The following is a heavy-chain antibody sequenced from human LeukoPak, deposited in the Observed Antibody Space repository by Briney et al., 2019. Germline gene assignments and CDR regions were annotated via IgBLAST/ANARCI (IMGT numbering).Heavy chain of an antibody. J-gene: IGHJ4*02. V-gene: IGHV4-39*07. CDR3: ARVVIVVVITDPGWYFDY. CDR1: GGSISSTSYY. D-gene: IGHD3-22*01. CDR2: IDYSEST. Sequence: SETLSLTCSVSGGSISSTSYYWGWIRQPPGKGLEWIGSIDYSESTFYNPSLKSRVTISVDTSKNQFSLKLSSVTAADTAVYYCARVVIVVVITDPGWYFDYWGQGTLVTVSS.